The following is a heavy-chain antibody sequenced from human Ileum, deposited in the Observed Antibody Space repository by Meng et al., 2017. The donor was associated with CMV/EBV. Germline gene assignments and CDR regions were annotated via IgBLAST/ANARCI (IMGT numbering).Heavy chain of an antibody. CDR2: INHSGST. D-gene: IGHD2-2*01. J-gene: IGHJ4*02. CDR1: GGSLSGYY. V-gene: IGHV4-34*01. Sequence: VYGGSLSGYYWSWIRQPPGKGLEWIGEINHSGSTNYNPSLKSRVTISVDTSKNQFSLKLSSVTAADTAVYYCARYCSSTSCYDYFDYWGQGTLVTVSS. CDR3: ARYCSSTSCYDYFDY.